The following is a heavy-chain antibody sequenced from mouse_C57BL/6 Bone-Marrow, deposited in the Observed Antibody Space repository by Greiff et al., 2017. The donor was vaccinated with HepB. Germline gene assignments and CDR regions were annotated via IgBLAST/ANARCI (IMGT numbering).Heavy chain of an antibody. CDR1: GFTFSDFY. CDR2: SRNKANDYTT. V-gene: IGHV7-1*01. D-gene: IGHD2-1*01. J-gene: IGHJ1*03. Sequence: EVMLVESGGGLVQSGRSLRLSCATSGFTFSDFYMEWVRQAPGKGLEWIAASRNKANDYTTEYSASVKGRFIVSRDTSQSILYLQMNALRAEDTAIYYCARAIYFYWYFDVWGTGTTVTVSS. CDR3: ARAIYFYWYFDV.